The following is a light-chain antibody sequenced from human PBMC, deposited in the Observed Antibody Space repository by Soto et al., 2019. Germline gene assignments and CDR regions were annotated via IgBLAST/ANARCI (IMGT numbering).Light chain of an antibody. CDR2: ESS. Sequence: AIQLTQSPPSLSASVGDRVTITCRASQGISTLLAWYQQKPGKAPKVLIYESSLLQSGVPSRFSGSGSGTDFTLTISSLQPEDFATYYCQHFKSFPITFGQGTRLEI. CDR3: QHFKSFPIT. CDR1: QGISTL. V-gene: IGKV1-13*02. J-gene: IGKJ5*01.